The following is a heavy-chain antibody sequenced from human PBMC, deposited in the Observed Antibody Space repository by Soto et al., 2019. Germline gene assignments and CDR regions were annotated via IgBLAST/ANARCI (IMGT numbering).Heavy chain of an antibody. D-gene: IGHD6-6*01. CDR1: GFTFDDYT. V-gene: IGHV3-43*01. CDR3: AKERSSSHYFYYGMDV. J-gene: IGHJ6*02. Sequence: GGSLRLSCAASGFTFDDYTMHWVRQAPGKGLEWVSLISWDGGSTYYADSVKGRFTISRDNSKNSLYLQMNSLRTEDTALYYCAKERSSSHYFYYGMDVWGQGTTVTVSS. CDR2: ISWDGGST.